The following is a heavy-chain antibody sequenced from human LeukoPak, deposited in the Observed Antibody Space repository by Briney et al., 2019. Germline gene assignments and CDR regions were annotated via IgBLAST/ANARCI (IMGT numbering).Heavy chain of an antibody. CDR2: IYYSGST. D-gene: IGHD6-13*01. V-gene: IGHV4-31*03. J-gene: IGHJ3*02. CDR1: GGSISSGGYY. Sequence: SQTLSLTCSVSGGSISSGGYYWSWIRQHPGKGLEWIGYIYYSGSTYYNPSLKSRVTISVDTSENQFSLKPSSVTAADTAVYYCARDHSSSGTGAFDIWGQGTMVTVSS. CDR3: ARDHSSSGTGAFDI.